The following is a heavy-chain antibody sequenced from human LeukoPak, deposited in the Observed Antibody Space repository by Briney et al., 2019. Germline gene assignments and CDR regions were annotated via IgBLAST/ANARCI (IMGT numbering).Heavy chain of an antibody. J-gene: IGHJ4*02. CDR2: IIPIFGTA. V-gene: IGHV1-69*06. Sequence: SVKLSCKASGGTFSSYGFSWVRQAPGQGLEWMGRIIPIFGTANYAQRFQGRVTLTADKSTSTAYMELNSLRFEDTALYYCARDRVNPMTAVTKPFDYWGQGTLVTVSS. CDR3: ARDRVNPMTAVTKPFDY. CDR1: GGTFSSYG. D-gene: IGHD4-17*01.